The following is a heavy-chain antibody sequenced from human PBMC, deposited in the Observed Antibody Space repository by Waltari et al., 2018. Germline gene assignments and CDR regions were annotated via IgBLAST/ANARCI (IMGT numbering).Heavy chain of an antibody. J-gene: IGHJ4*02. CDR3: ARIVDTAMVYYFDY. CDR1: GGSISSSSSY. CDR2: VSYSGST. Sequence: QLQLQESGPGLVKPSETLSLTCTVSGGSISSSSSYWGWCRQPPGKGLEWFGSVSYSGSTYSNPSLKSRVTISVDTSKNQFSLKLSSVTAADTAVYFCARIVDTAMVYYFDYWGQGTLVTVSS. D-gene: IGHD5-18*01. V-gene: IGHV4-39*01.